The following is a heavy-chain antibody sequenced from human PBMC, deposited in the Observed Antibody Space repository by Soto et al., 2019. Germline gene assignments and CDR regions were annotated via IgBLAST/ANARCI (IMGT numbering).Heavy chain of an antibody. Sequence: GXSVKVSCKASGYTFTSYYMNWVRQAPGQGLEWMGIINPSGGSTSYAQKFQGRVTMTRDTSTSTVYMELSSLRSEDTGVYYCARDRVDYYDSSGYPGWFDPWGQGTLVTGSS. D-gene: IGHD3-22*01. V-gene: IGHV1-46*01. CDR2: INPSGGST. CDR3: ARDRVDYYDSSGYPGWFDP. J-gene: IGHJ5*02. CDR1: GYTFTSYY.